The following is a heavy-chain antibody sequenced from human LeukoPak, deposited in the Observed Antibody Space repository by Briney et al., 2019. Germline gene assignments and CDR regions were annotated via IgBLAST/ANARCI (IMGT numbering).Heavy chain of an antibody. J-gene: IGHJ4*02. Sequence: SETLSLTCAVYGGSFSGYYWNWIRQPPGKGLEWIGEINHSGSTNYNPSLKSRVTISVDTSKNQFSLKLSSVTAADTAVYYCARQILVGATRGNDYWGQGTVVTVSS. CDR2: INHSGST. D-gene: IGHD1-26*01. CDR1: GGSFSGYY. CDR3: ARQILVGATRGNDY. V-gene: IGHV4-34*01.